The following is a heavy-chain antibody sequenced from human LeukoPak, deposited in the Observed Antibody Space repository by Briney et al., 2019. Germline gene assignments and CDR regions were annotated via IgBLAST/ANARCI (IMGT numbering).Heavy chain of an antibody. Sequence: ASVKVSCKTSGYTFTTYSIHWVRQAPGQGLEWMAWINVGNGNTKYSQNFQGRLTITTDTSASTAYMELSSLRSEDTALYFCARDSIVYGSGSYFDYWGQGTLVTVSS. CDR2: INVGNGNT. CDR1: GYTFTTYS. V-gene: IGHV1-3*01. D-gene: IGHD3-10*01. J-gene: IGHJ4*02. CDR3: ARDSIVYGSGSYFDY.